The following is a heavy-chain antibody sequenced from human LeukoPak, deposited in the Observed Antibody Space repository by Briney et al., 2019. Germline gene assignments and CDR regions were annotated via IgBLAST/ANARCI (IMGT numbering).Heavy chain of an antibody. D-gene: IGHD2/OR15-2a*01. J-gene: IGHJ5*02. CDR3: ARHSMRYNWFDP. CDR2: IYSSGAT. Sequence: SETLSLTCTVSGGSISIRSYYWGWIRQPPGKGLEWIASIYSSGATYYNPSLKSRVIISVDTSKNQISLKLSSVTASDTAVYYCARHSMRYNWFDPWGQGTLVTVSS. V-gene: IGHV4-39*01. CDR1: GGSISIRSYY.